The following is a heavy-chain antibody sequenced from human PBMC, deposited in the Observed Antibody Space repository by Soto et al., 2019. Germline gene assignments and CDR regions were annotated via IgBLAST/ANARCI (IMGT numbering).Heavy chain of an antibody. CDR1: GGAFRGFY. D-gene: IGHD6-6*01. Sequence: SDTLSLTCAVYGGAFRGFYWGWVRPPPGEGLEWIGEINHSGSTNYNPSLKSRVTISVDTSKNQFSLKLSSVTAADTAVYYCASGLGRRIAARSYYYYGMDVWGQGTTVTVSS. CDR3: ASGLGRRIAARSYYYYGMDV. CDR2: INHSGST. V-gene: IGHV4-34*01. J-gene: IGHJ6*02.